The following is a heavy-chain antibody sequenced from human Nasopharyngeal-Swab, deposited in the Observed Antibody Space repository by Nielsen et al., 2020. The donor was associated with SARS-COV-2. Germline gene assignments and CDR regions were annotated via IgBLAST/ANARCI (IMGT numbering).Heavy chain of an antibody. CDR3: VRDLAGTYGS. D-gene: IGHD4-17*01. Sequence: GESLKIPCEASGFTFSKYWMHWVRQTPGTGLVWVSRVNEDGTTTTYADSVKGRFTIYRDNVQNTLYLQMHGLKAEDTAFYYCVRDLAGTYGSWGQGTLVTVSS. CDR2: VNEDGTTT. J-gene: IGHJ5*02. CDR1: GFTFSKYW. V-gene: IGHV3-74*01.